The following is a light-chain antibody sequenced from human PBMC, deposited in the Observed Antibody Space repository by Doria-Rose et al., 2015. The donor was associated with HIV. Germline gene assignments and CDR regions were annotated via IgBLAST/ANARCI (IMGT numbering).Light chain of an antibody. CDR3: QQYYSYPRA. Sequence: ASTGDRVTITCRASQGISSYLAWYQQKPGKAPNLLIYAASTLQSGVPSRFGGSGSGTDFTLTISRLQSEDFATYYCQQYYSYPRAFGQGTRLEIK. CDR2: AAS. V-gene: IGKV1-8*01. J-gene: IGKJ5*01. CDR1: QGISSY.